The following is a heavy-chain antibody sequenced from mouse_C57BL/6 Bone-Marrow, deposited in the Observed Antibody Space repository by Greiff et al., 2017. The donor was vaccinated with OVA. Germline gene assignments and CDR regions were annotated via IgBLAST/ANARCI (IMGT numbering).Heavy chain of an antibody. CDR1: GFSFNTYA. Sequence: GGGLVQPKGSLKLSCAASGFSFNTYAMNWVRQAPGKGLEWVARIRSKSNNYATYYADSVKDRFTISRDDSESMLYLRMNNLKTEDTAMYYCVRQTAQVAWFAYWGQGTLVTVSA. V-gene: IGHV10-1*01. CDR3: VRQTAQVAWFAY. CDR2: IRSKSNNYAT. J-gene: IGHJ3*01. D-gene: IGHD3-2*02.